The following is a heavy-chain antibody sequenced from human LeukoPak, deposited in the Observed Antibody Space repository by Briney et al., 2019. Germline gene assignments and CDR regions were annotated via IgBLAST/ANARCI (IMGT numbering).Heavy chain of an antibody. D-gene: IGHD2-21*01. CDR3: AKGAVKGDGYLV. J-gene: IGHJ4*02. CDR2: ISYDGSNK. CDR1: GFTFSSYG. V-gene: IGHV3-30*18. Sequence: GGSLRLSCAASGFTFSSYGMHWVRQAPGKGLEWVAVISYDGSNKYYADSVKGRFTISRDNSKNTLYLQMNSLRAEDTAVYYCAKGAVKGDGYLVWGQGTLVTVSS.